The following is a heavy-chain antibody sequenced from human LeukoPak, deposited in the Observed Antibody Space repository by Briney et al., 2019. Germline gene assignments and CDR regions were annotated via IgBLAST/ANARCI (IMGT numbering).Heavy chain of an antibody. D-gene: IGHD4-23*01. CDR3: ARKRWGRRGYYYYGMDV. J-gene: IGHJ6*02. Sequence: SETLSLTCTVSGGSISSYYWSWVRQPPGKGPGWIGYIYYSGSTNYNPSLKSRVTISVDTSKNQFSLKLSSVTAADTAVYYCARKRWGRRGYYYYGMDVWGQGTTVTVSS. V-gene: IGHV4-59*01. CDR2: IYYSGST. CDR1: GGSISSYY.